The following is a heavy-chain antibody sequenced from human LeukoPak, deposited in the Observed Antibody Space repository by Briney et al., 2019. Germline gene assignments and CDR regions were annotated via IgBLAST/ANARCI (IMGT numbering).Heavy chain of an antibody. CDR3: ARGPSNYYDSSGYYYAITYFDY. CDR2: INHSGST. CDR1: GGSFSGYY. J-gene: IGHJ4*02. V-gene: IGHV4-34*01. Sequence: SETLSLTCAAYGGSFSGYYWSWIRQPPGKGLEWIGEINHSGSTNYNPSLKSRVTISVDTSKNQFSLKLSSVTAADTAVYYCARGPSNYYDSSGYYYAITYFDYWGQGTLVTVSS. D-gene: IGHD3-22*01.